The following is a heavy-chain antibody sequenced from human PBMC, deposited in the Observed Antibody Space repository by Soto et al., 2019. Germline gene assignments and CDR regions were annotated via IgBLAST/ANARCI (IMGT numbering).Heavy chain of an antibody. J-gene: IGHJ6*02. V-gene: IGHV3-33*01. Sequence: QVQLVESGGGVVQPGRSLRLSCAAAGFTFSSYGMHWVRQAPGKGLEWVAGIWYDGSNKYYADSVKGRFTISRDNSKNTLYLQMNSLRAEDTAVYYCARDLAGKRRKALYYYGMDVWGQGTTVTVSS. CDR3: ARDLAGKRRKALYYYGMDV. CDR1: GFTFSSYG. CDR2: IWYDGSNK.